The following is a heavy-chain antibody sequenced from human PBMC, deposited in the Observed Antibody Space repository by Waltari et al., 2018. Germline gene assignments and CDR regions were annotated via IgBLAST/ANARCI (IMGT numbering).Heavy chain of an antibody. CDR2: INSDGSST. CDR1: GFTFSSYW. V-gene: IGHV3-74*01. D-gene: IGHD5-12*01. Sequence: EVQLVESGGGLVQPGGSLRLSCAASGFTFSSYWMPWVRQAPGKGLVLVSRINSDGSSTSYADSVKGRFTISRDNAKNTLYLQMNSLRAEDTAVYYCARGGMATLGYWGQGTLVTVSS. CDR3: ARGGMATLGY. J-gene: IGHJ4*02.